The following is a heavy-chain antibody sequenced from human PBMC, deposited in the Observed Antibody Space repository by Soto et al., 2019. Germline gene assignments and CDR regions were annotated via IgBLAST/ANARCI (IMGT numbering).Heavy chain of an antibody. Sequence: PSETLSLTCSVSGGSMRDYYWSWIRQSPGKGPEWIGYIYYSGNTDYNPSLKSRVTISVDMPKSLFSLKLNSVTAADTAVYYCARQLGLWQPLDYWGRGTLVTVSS. D-gene: IGHD1-1*01. V-gene: IGHV4-59*01. CDR2: IYYSGNT. J-gene: IGHJ4*02. CDR3: ARQLGLWQPLDY. CDR1: GGSMRDYY.